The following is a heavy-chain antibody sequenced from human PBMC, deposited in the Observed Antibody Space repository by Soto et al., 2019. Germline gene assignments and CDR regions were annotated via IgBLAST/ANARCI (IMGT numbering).Heavy chain of an antibody. Sequence: PGGSLRLSCAASVFAFISYAMIWVRQAPGKGRGWVAIIKPDGSGSYYSGAVKGRFTISRDSARGSVHLQMNVLRAEDTALYYWGRFGKVAAIDYWGQGTMVTVSS. CDR3: GRFGKVAAIDY. CDR2: IKPDGSGS. CDR1: VFAFISYA. V-gene: IGHV3-7*01. J-gene: IGHJ4*03. D-gene: IGHD6-19*01.